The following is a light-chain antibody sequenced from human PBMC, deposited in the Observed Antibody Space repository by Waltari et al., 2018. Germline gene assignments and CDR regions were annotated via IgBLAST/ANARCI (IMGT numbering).Light chain of an antibody. CDR2: GAS. J-gene: IGKJ1*01. Sequence: EIVMTQSPATLSVSPGEGATLSCRASQNINSNLAWYQQQPGQPPRLLIYGASTRAIGIPARFSGSGSGTEFTLTISSLQSEDFALYYCQQYNNWPPWTFGQGTKVEIK. V-gene: IGKV3D-15*01. CDR3: QQYNNWPPWT. CDR1: QNINSN.